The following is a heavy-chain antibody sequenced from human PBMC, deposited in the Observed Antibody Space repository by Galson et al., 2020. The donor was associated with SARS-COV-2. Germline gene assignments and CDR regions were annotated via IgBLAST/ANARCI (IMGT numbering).Heavy chain of an antibody. V-gene: IGHV4-34*01. CDR3: ARGRPDYYGSGSYWADRKYYYYGMDV. Sequence: SETLSLTCAVYGGSFSGYYWSWIRQPPGKGLEWIGEINHSGSTNYNPSLKRRVTISVDTSKNQFSLKLSSVTAADTAVYYCARGRPDYYGSGSYWADRKYYYYGMDVWGQGTTVTVSS. D-gene: IGHD3-10*01. J-gene: IGHJ6*02. CDR2: INHSGST. CDR1: GGSFSGYY.